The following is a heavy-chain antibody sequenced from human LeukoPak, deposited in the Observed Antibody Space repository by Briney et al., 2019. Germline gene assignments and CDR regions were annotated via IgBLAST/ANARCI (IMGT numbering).Heavy chain of an antibody. D-gene: IGHD3-3*01. Sequence: SETLSLTCTVSGGSISSGGYYWSWIRQHPGKGLEWIGYIYYSGSTYYNPSLKSRVTISVDTSKNQFSLKLSSVTAADTAVYYCAKCTIFGANWFDPWDQGTLVTVSS. J-gene: IGHJ5*02. V-gene: IGHV4-31*03. CDR3: AKCTIFGANWFDP. CDR2: IYYSGST. CDR1: GGSISSGGYY.